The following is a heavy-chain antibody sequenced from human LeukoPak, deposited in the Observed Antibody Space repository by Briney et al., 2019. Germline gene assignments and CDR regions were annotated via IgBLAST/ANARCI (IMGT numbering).Heavy chain of an antibody. CDR3: ARRVSSTAVRPNIYRYMDV. Sequence: SETLSLTCSVSGDSISGYSWSWIRQSPEKGLEWIGLIQTSGSTKYKPSLKSRVTISVDTSKNQLSLKVSSVTAADTAVYYCARRVSSTAVRPNIYRYMDVWGKGTTVTVSS. D-gene: IGHD5-18*01. J-gene: IGHJ6*03. CDR1: GDSISGYS. V-gene: IGHV4-4*09. CDR2: IQTSGST.